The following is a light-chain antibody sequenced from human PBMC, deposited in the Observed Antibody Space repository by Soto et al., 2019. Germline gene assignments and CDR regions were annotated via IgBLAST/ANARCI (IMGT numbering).Light chain of an antibody. CDR1: QSVSSSY. CDR2: GAS. Sequence: EIVLTQSPGTLSLSPGERATLSCRASQSVSSSYLAWYQQKPGQAPRLLIFGASSRATGIPDRFSGSGSESDFTLTITRLEPEDSAVYYYQQHSKSEWTVGQGTRVEIK. CDR3: QQHSKSEWT. V-gene: IGKV3-20*01. J-gene: IGKJ1*01.